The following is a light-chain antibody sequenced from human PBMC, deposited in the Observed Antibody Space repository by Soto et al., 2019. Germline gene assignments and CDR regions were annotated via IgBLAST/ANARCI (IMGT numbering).Light chain of an antibody. CDR1: RSDIGGYNY. Sequence: QSALTQPASVSGSPGQSITISCTGTRSDIGGYNYVSWYQHHPGKAPNLMIYAVSSRPSGVSNRFSGSKSGNTASLTISGLQAEDEADYYCSSYTSTSTLVVFGGGTKLTVL. CDR2: AVS. J-gene: IGLJ2*01. CDR3: SSYTSTSTLVV. V-gene: IGLV2-14*01.